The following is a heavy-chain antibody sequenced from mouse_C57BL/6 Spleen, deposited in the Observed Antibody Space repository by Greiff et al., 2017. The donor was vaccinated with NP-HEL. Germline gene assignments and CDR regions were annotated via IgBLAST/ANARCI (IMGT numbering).Heavy chain of an antibody. CDR3: ASSGDYGSDD. CDR2: IYPGDGDT. CDR1: GYAFSSYW. V-gene: IGHV1-80*01. D-gene: IGHD1-1*01. Sequence: QVQLQQSGAELVKPGASVKISCKASGYAFSSYWMNWVKQRPGKGLEWIGQIYPGDGDTNYNGKFKGTATLTADKSSSTAYMQPSRLTSEDSAVYVCASSGDYGSDDGGKGTTLTGSA. J-gene: IGHJ2*01.